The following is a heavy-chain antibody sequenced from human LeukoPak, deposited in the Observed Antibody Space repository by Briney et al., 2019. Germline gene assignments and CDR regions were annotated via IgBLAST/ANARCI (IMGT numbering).Heavy chain of an antibody. Sequence: PSETLSLTCAVYGGSFSGYYWSWIRQPPGKGLEWIGEINHSGSTNYNPSLKSRVTISVDTSKNQFSLKLSSVTAADTAVYYCARVDWSAVYYYYGMGVWGQGTTVTVSS. CDR2: INHSGST. V-gene: IGHV4-34*01. J-gene: IGHJ6*02. CDR1: GGSFSGYY. D-gene: IGHD3/OR15-3a*01. CDR3: ARVDWSAVYYYYGMGV.